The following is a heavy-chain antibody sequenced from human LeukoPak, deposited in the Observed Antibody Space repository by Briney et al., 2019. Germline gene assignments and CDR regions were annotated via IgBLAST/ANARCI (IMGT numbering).Heavy chain of an antibody. D-gene: IGHD6-13*01. V-gene: IGHV1-46*01. Sequence: GASVKVSCKTSGYTFTSYYMHWVRQAPGQGLEWMGILNPSGGRTSYTQKFQGRVTMTRDTSTSAVYMELNSLRAEDTAVYYCARARGAAGTGPIDYWGRGTLVTVSS. J-gene: IGHJ4*02. CDR3: ARARGAAGTGPIDY. CDR2: LNPSGGRT. CDR1: GYTFTSYY.